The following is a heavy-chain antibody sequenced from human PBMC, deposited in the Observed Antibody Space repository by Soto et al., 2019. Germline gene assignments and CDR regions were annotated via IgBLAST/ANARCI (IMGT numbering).Heavy chain of an antibody. CDR1: GYTFTNYA. D-gene: IGHD6-19*01. CDR3: ARGIRERSSGWYHFDS. V-gene: IGHV1-3*01. Sequence: GASVKVSCKASGYTFTNYAVNWVRQAPGQSLEWMGWINAGNGHTKYSQKYQGRVTFTRDTSASTVYMELSSLRSEDTALYFCARGIRERSSGWYHFDSWGQGTLVTVSS. J-gene: IGHJ4*02. CDR2: INAGNGHT.